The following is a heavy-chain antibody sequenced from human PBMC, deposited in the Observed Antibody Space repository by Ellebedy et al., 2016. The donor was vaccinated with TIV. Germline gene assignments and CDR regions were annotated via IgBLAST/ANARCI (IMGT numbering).Heavy chain of an antibody. Sequence: PGGSLRLSCAASGFTFGDFYMSWIRQAPGKGLEWLSYIDTRSDYINYAESVRGRFTISRDNAKNSLYLQMNNLKVEDTATYYCAKDYSGHDMAFDYWGQGALVTVSS. J-gene: IGHJ4*02. V-gene: IGHV3-11*06. CDR2: IDTRSDYI. CDR1: GFTFGDFY. CDR3: AKDYSGHDMAFDY. D-gene: IGHD4-11*01.